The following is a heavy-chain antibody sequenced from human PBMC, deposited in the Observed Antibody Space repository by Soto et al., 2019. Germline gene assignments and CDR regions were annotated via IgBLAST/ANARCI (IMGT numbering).Heavy chain of an antibody. CDR1: GGSFSSYD. D-gene: IGHD2-21*01. CDR2: IDPISGTS. V-gene: IGHV1-69*01. J-gene: IGHJ5*02. Sequence: QVQLVQSGAEVKKPGSSVKVSCTTSGGSFSSYDIYWLRQAPGQGLEWVGAIDPISGTSDYAQRVQDRVTITADESTGTIYMELGSLRSEHPAVSFCATEVYFYHSQSIPGFDPWGQGKHVTVSS. CDR3: ATEVYFYHSQSIPGFDP.